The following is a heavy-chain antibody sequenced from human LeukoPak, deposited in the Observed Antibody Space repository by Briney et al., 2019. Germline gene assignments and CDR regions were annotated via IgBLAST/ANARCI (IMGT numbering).Heavy chain of an antibody. V-gene: IGHV1-24*01. CDR2: FDPEDGET. J-gene: IGHJ4*02. CDR1: GYTLTELS. CDR3: ATEGVEGIVVVPALGY. D-gene: IGHD2-2*01. Sequence: ASVNVSCKVSGYTLTELSMHWVRQAPGKGLEWMGGFDPEDGETIYAQKFQGRVTMTEDTSTDTAYMELSSLRSEDTAVYYCATEGVEGIVVVPALGYWGQGTLVTVSS.